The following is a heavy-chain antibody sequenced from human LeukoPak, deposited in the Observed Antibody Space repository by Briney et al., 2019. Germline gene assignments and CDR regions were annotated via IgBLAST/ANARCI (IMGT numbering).Heavy chain of an antibody. CDR3: ARDPSIARDHYYYGMDV. J-gene: IGHJ6*02. V-gene: IGHV1-69*13. CDR2: IIPIFGTA. Sequence: GASVKVSCKASGGTFSSYAISWVRQAPGQGLEWMGGIIPIFGTANYAQKFQGRVTITADESTSTAYMELSSLRSEDTAVYYCARDPSIARDHYYYGMDVWGQGTTVTVSS. D-gene: IGHD6-6*01. CDR1: GGTFSSYA.